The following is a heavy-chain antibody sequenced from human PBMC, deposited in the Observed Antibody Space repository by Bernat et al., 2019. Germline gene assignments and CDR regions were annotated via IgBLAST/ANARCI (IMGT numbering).Heavy chain of an antibody. CDR2: MSSDGSNK. D-gene: IGHD6-19*01. J-gene: IGHJ6*02. CDR1: GFTFSSYA. V-gene: IGHV3-30-3*01. CDR3: ARDRYSSGWYGTDYYYYGMDV. Sequence: QVQLVESGGGVVQPGRSLRLSCAASGFTFSSYAMHWVRQAPGKGLEWVAVMSSDGSNKKHADSVKGRFTISRDDFKNTLYLEMNSLRVEDTAVHYCARDRYSSGWYGTDYYYYGMDVWGQGTTVTVSS.